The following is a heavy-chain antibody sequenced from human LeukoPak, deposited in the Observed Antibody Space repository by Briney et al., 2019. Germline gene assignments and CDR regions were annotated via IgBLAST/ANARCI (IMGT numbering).Heavy chain of an antibody. CDR3: ARLSPEEIYYGSGSYSG. CDR2: IYYSGST. V-gene: IGHV4-39*01. J-gene: IGHJ4*02. Sequence: PSETLSLTCTVSGGSISSSSYYWGWIRQPPGKGLEWIGSIYYSGSTYYNPSLKSRVTISVDTFKNQFSLKLSSVTAADTAVYYCARLSPEEIYYGSGSYSGWGQGTLVTVSS. D-gene: IGHD3-10*01. CDR1: GGSISSSSYY.